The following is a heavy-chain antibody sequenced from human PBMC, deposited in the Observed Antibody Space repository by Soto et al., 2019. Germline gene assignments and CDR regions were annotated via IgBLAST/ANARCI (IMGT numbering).Heavy chain of an antibody. V-gene: IGHV4-4*02. CDR2: IYHSGST. CDR1: GGSISSSNW. J-gene: IGHJ5*02. CDR3: AREGDMVRGVIYLDP. Sequence: SETLSLTCAVSGGSISSSNWWSWVRQPPGKGLEWIGEIYHSGSTNYNPSLKSRVTISVDKSKNQFSLKLSSVTAADTAVYYCAREGDMVRGVIYLDPWGQGTLVTVSS. D-gene: IGHD3-10*01.